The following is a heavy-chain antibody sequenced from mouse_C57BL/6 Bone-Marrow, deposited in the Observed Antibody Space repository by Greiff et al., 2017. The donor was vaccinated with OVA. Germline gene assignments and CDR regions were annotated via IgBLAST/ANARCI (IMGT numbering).Heavy chain of an antibody. Sequence: QVQLQQSGAELVRPGTSVKVSCKASGYAFTNYLIEWVKQRPGQGLEWIGEINPGSGGTNYNEKFKGKATLTADKSSSTAYMQLSSLTSEDSAVYFCARSEGLRLFAYWGQGTLVTVSA. CDR3: ARSEGLRLFAY. CDR2: INPGSGGT. CDR1: GYAFTNYL. J-gene: IGHJ3*01. V-gene: IGHV1-54*01. D-gene: IGHD2-4*01.